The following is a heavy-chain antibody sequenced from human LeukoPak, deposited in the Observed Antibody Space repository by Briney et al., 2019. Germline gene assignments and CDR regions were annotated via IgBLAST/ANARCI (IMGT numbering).Heavy chain of an antibody. V-gene: IGHV3-21*01. CDR3: ARETEQDTSHY. Sequence: GGSLRLSCAASGFTFSGYSMNWVRQAPGKGLEWVSSISSSSSYIYYADSVKGRFTISRDNAKNSLYLQMNGLRAEDTAVYYCARETEQDTSHYWGQGTLVTVSS. CDR1: GFTFSGYS. D-gene: IGHD5-18*01. CDR2: ISSSSSYI. J-gene: IGHJ4*02.